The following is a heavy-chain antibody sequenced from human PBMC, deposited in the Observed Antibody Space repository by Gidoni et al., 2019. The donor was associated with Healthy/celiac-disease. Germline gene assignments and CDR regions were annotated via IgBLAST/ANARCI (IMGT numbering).Heavy chain of an antibody. Sequence: QLQLQESGPGLVKPSATLPLTCTVSGGSISSSSYYWGWIRQPPGKGLEWIGRIYYSGSTYYHPSLNSRVTISVDTSKNQFSLKLSSVPAADTAVYYCATRYNWNDDFDYWGQGTLVTVAS. CDR3: ATRYNWNDDFDY. CDR1: GGSISSSSYY. J-gene: IGHJ4*02. V-gene: IGHV4-39*01. D-gene: IGHD1-1*01. CDR2: IYYSGST.